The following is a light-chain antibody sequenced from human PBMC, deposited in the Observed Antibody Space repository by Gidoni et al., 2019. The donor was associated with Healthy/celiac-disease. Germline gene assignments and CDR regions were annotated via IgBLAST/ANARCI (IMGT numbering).Light chain of an antibody. V-gene: IGKV3-20*01. CDR3: QQYGSSPLCS. Sequence: EIALTQSPGTLSLSPGERATLSCRVSQSVSSSYLAWYQQKPGQAPRLLIYGASSRATGIPDRFSGSGSGTDFTLTISRLEPEDFAVYYCQQYGSSPLCSFGQGTKLEIK. J-gene: IGKJ2*04. CDR2: GAS. CDR1: QSVSSSY.